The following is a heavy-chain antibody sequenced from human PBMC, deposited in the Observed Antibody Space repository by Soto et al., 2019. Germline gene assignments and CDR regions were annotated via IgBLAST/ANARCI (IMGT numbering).Heavy chain of an antibody. Sequence: GGSLRLSCAASGFTFSSYWMHWVRQAPGKGLVWVARISTDGGSTTYADSVKGRFTISRDNSKNTLHLQMNSLKTEDTAVYYCTRLGRDGYTTPFDYWGQGALVTVSS. CDR1: GFTFSSYW. CDR2: ISTDGGST. V-gene: IGHV3-74*01. D-gene: IGHD6-25*01. CDR3: TRLGRDGYTTPFDY. J-gene: IGHJ4*02.